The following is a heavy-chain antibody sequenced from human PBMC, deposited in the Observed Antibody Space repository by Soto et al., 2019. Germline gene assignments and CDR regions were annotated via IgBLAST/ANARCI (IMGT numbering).Heavy chain of an antibody. J-gene: IGHJ4*02. CDR2: IIPIFGAA. D-gene: IGHD1-26*01. CDR1: GGTFSSYA. Sequence: QVQLVQSGAEMKKPGSSVKVSCKASGGTFSSYAFSWVRQAPGQGLEWMGGIIPIFGAANYARKFQGRVTITADESTSTVYMDLSRLRSEDTAVYYCARHAYRGSYYAVYWGQGTLVTVSS. V-gene: IGHV1-69*01. CDR3: ARHAYRGSYYAVY.